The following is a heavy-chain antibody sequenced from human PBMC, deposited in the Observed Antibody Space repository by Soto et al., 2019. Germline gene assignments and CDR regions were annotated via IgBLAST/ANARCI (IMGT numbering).Heavy chain of an antibody. CDR3: VTETQWYFND. CDR2: ISPGGDNI. V-gene: IGHV3-11*01. J-gene: IGHJ4*02. CDR1: GFSFSLRY. Sequence: QVQLVESGGGLVKPGGSLRLSCAASGFSFSLRYMSWIRQAPGSVLEWVSYISPGGDNIHYADFVKGRFTISRANPKDSLHLQMNSLRVEDTAVYYCVTETQWYFNDWGQGTLVTVSS. D-gene: IGHD2-8*01.